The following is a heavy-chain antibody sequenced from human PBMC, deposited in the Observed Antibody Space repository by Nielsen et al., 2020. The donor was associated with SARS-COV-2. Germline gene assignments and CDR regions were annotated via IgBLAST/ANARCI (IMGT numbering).Heavy chain of an antibody. CDR3: VRIDMATISVDY. CDR1: GGSISSYY. D-gene: IGHD5-24*01. Sequence: SETLSLTCSVSGGSISSYYWTWIRQPPGKGLEWVGYVYFTGIIKYKPSLKTRVTISLDTSKKQFSLNLTSVTAADTAVYYCVRIDMATISVDYWGRGTLVTVSS. V-gene: IGHV4-59*01. CDR2: VYFTGII. J-gene: IGHJ4*02.